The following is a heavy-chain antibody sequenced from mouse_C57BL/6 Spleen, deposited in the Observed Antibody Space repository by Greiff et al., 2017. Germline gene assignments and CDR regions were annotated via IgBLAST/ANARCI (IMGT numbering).Heavy chain of an antibody. CDR2: ISDGGSYT. CDR3: ARGQDYYGSRGFDY. J-gene: IGHJ2*01. Sequence: EVKLVESGGGLVKPGGSLKLSCAASGFTFSSYAMSWVRQTPEKRLEWVATISDGGSYTYYPDNVKGRFTISRDNAKNNLYLQMSHLKSEDTAMYYCARGQDYYGSRGFDYWGQGTTLTVSS. D-gene: IGHD1-1*01. V-gene: IGHV5-4*03. CDR1: GFTFSSYA.